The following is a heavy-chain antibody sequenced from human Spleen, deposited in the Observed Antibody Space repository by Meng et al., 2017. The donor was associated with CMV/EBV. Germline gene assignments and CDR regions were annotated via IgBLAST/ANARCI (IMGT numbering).Heavy chain of an antibody. Sequence: SLKISCAASGFTFSDYYMSWIRQAAGKGLEWVSYISSSGSTIYYADSVKGQFTISRDNAKNSLYLQMNSLRAEDTAVYYCARDRYEFWSGYPEDYWGQGTLVTVSS. CDR1: GFTFSDYY. D-gene: IGHD3-3*01. CDR3: ARDRYEFWSGYPEDY. V-gene: IGHV3-11*04. J-gene: IGHJ4*02. CDR2: ISSSGSTI.